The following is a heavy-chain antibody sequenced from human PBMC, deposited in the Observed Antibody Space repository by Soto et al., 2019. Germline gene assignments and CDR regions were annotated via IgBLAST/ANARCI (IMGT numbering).Heavy chain of an antibody. CDR1: GXSISSYY. Sequence: PSETLSLTCTVSGXSISSYYWSWIRQPPGKGLEWIGYIYYSGSTNYNPSLKSRVTISVDTSKNQFSLKLSSVTAADTAVYYCARDFMQYPLPGWFDPWGQGTLVTVSS. D-gene: IGHD2-2*01. CDR3: ARDFMQYPLPGWFDP. CDR2: IYYSGST. V-gene: IGHV4-59*01. J-gene: IGHJ5*02.